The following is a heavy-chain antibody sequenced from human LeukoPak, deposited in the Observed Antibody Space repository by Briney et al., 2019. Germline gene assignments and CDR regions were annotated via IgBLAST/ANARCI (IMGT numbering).Heavy chain of an antibody. J-gene: IGHJ4*02. CDR3: ARDNDWAFDY. CDR2: ISGSGGST. V-gene: IGHV3-23*01. Sequence: GGSLRLSCAASGFTFSSYAMSWVRQAPGKGLEWVSAISGSGGSTYYADSVKGRFTISRDNSKDTLYLQMNSLRAEDTAVYYCARDNDWAFDYWGQGTLVTVSS. CDR1: GFTFSSYA. D-gene: IGHD3-9*01.